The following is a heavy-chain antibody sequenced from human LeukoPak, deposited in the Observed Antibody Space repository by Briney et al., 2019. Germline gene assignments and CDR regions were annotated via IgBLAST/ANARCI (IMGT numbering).Heavy chain of an antibody. V-gene: IGHV3-9*01. Sequence: GRSLRLSCAASGFSFGDYAMHWVRQTPGKGLEWVSGISWNSDTIGYADSVKGRFTISRDNAKNFLYLQMNSLRGEDTALYYCAKDISGTYLAALDYWGQGTLVTVSS. J-gene: IGHJ4*02. CDR2: ISWNSDTI. CDR1: GFSFGDYA. CDR3: AKDISGTYLAALDY. D-gene: IGHD1-26*01.